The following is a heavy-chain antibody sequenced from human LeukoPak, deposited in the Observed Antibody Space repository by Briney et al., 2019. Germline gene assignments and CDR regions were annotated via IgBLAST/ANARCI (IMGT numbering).Heavy chain of an antibody. J-gene: IGHJ5*02. CDR3: ARGRGQQLVLLVDWFDP. D-gene: IGHD6-13*01. CDR1: GGSISSGGYH. V-gene: IGHV4-31*03. Sequence: SQTLSLTCTVSGGSISSGGYHWSWIRQHPGKGLEWIGYIYYSGSTYYNPSLKSRVTISVDTSKNQFSLKLSSVTAADTAVYYCARGRGQQLVLLVDWFDPWGQGTLVTVSS. CDR2: IYYSGST.